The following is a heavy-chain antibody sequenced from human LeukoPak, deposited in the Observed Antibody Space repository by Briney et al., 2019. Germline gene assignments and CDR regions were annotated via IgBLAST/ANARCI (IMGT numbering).Heavy chain of an antibody. CDR3: ARELQTSGFDP. Sequence: GGSLRLSCAASGFTFSSYEMNWVRQAPGKGLEWVAYISGSGNSMDYPDSVKGRFTISRDHAKNSLYPQINSLRADDTALYYCARELQTSGFDPWGQGTLVTVSS. CDR1: GFTFSSYE. J-gene: IGHJ5*02. CDR2: ISGSGNSM. D-gene: IGHD6-19*01. V-gene: IGHV3-48*03.